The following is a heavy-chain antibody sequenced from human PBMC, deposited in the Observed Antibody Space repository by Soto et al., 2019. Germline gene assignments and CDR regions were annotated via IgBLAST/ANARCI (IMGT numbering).Heavy chain of an antibody. CDR1: GGTFNNYV. CDR3: ARLVGATTDWFDP. Sequence: GAAVKVSGKASGGTFNNYVINWVRQAPGQGLEWMAGIIPIFGTANYAQKFQGRVTITADKSTSTAYMELSSLRSEDTAVYYGARLVGATTDWFDPWRQGTLVTVSS. V-gene: IGHV1-69*06. CDR2: IIPIFGTA. D-gene: IGHD1-26*01. J-gene: IGHJ5*02.